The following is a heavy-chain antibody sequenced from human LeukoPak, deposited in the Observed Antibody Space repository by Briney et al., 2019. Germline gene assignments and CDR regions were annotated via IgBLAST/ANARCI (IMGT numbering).Heavy chain of an antibody. D-gene: IGHD3-16*02. Sequence: ASVKVSCKASGYTFTGYYMHWVRQAPGQGLEWMGRINPNSGGTNYAQKSQGRVTMTRDTSISTAYMELSRLRSDDTAVYYCARGGVYDYVWGSYRQPDFWGQGTLVTVSS. CDR3: ARGGVYDYVWGSYRQPDF. J-gene: IGHJ4*02. CDR2: INPNSGGT. CDR1: GYTFTGYY. V-gene: IGHV1-2*06.